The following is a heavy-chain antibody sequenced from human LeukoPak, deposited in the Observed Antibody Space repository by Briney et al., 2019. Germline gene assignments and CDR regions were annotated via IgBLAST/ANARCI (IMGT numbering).Heavy chain of an antibody. CDR3: ARRLRFLEWLSR. Sequence: SETLSLTCAVYGGSFSGYYWSWIRQPPGKGLEWIGEINHSGSTNYNPSLKSRVTTSVDTSKNQFSLKLSSVTAADTAVYYCARRLRFLEWLSRWGQGTLVTVSS. V-gene: IGHV4-34*01. CDR1: GGSFSGYY. D-gene: IGHD3-3*01. J-gene: IGHJ4*02. CDR2: INHSGST.